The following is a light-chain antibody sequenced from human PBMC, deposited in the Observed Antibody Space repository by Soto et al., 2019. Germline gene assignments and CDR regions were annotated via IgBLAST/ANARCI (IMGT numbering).Light chain of an antibody. Sequence: QSVLTQPAFVSGCPGQSITISCTGTSSEVGGYNYVSWYQQHPGKAPKVMIYDVSNRPSGVSNRFSGSKSGNTASLTISGLQAEDEADYYCSSYTSSSPRVFGGGTKVTVL. J-gene: IGLJ2*01. V-gene: IGLV2-14*01. CDR3: SSYTSSSPRV. CDR1: SSEVGGYNY. CDR2: DVS.